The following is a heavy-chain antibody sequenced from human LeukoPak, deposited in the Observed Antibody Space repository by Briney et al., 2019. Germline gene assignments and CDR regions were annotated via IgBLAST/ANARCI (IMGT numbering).Heavy chain of an antibody. CDR3: ARVYSSGYYYRSYYFDY. D-gene: IGHD3-22*01. J-gene: IGHJ4*02. Sequence: ASVKVSCKASGYNFTGYYMHWVRQAPGQGLEWMGVINPSGGSTSYAQKFQGRVTMTRDTSTSTVYMELSSLRSEDTAVYYCARVYSSGYYYRSYYFDYWGQGTLVTVSS. CDR1: GYNFTGYY. CDR2: INPSGGST. V-gene: IGHV1-46*01.